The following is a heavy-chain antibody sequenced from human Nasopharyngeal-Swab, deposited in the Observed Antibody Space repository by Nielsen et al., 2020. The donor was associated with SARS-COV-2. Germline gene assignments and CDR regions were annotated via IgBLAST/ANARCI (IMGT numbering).Heavy chain of an antibody. V-gene: IGHV3-23*01. CDR1: GFTFSSYA. D-gene: IGHD3-22*01. Sequence: GESLKISCAASGFTFSSYAMSWVRQAPGKGLEWVSAISGSGGSTYYADSVKGRFTISRDNSKNTLYLQMNSLRAEDTDVYYCANYDSSGYLIDYWGQGTLVTVSS. CDR2: ISGSGGST. J-gene: IGHJ4*02. CDR3: ANYDSSGYLIDY.